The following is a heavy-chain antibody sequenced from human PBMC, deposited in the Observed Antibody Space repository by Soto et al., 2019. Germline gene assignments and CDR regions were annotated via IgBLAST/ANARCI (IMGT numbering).Heavy chain of an antibody. CDR2: IYYSGST. D-gene: IGHD6-13*01. V-gene: IGHV4-59*08. J-gene: IGHJ4*02. CDR1: GGSISSYY. Sequence: PSETLSLTCTVSGGSISSYYWSWIRQPPGKGLEWIGYIYYSGSTNYNPSLKSRVTISVDTAKNQFSLKLSSVIAADTDVYYCAGSSWTSDSWGQGTLVTVSS. CDR3: AGSSWTSDS.